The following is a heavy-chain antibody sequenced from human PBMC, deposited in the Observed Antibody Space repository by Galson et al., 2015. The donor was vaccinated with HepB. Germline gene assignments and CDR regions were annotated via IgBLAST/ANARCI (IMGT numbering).Heavy chain of an antibody. CDR1: GFTFSSYA. CDR2: ISYDGSNK. Sequence: SLRLSCAASGFTFSSYAMHWVRQAPGKGLEWVAVISYDGSNKYYADSVKGRFTISRDNSKNTLYLQMNSLRAEDTAVYYCAREGVAATGGFDYWGQGTLVTVSS. V-gene: IGHV3-30*04. J-gene: IGHJ4*02. D-gene: IGHD6-13*01. CDR3: AREGVAATGGFDY.